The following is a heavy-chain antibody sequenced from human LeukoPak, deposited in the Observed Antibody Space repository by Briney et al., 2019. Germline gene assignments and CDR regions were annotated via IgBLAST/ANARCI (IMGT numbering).Heavy chain of an antibody. J-gene: IGHJ4*02. CDR2: IYYSGST. V-gene: IGHV4-59*01. CDR1: GGSISSYY. Sequence: PSETLSLTCTVSGGSISSYYWSWIRQPPGKGLEWIGYIYYSGSTNYNPSLKSRVTISVDTSKNQFSLKLSSVTAADTAVYYCARFQLFHYYDSSGYYVFDYWGQGTLVTVSS. CDR3: ARFQLFHYYDSSGYYVFDY. D-gene: IGHD3-22*01.